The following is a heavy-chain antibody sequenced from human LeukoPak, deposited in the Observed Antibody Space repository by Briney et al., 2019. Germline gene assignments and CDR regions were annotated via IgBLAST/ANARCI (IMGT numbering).Heavy chain of an antibody. Sequence: SETLSLTCTVSGGSISRSSYYWGWIRQPPGQGLEWIGSIYYSGSTYYNPSLKSRVTISVDPSKNQFSLKLSSVTAADTAVYYCARHSGYSYGYAYYYYYMDVWGKGTTVTVSS. D-gene: IGHD5-18*01. J-gene: IGHJ6*03. CDR2: IYYSGST. CDR3: ARHSGYSYGYAYYYYYMDV. CDR1: GGSISRSSYY. V-gene: IGHV4-39*01.